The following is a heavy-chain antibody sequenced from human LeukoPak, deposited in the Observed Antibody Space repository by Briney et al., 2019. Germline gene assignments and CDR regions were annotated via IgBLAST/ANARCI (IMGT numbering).Heavy chain of an antibody. Sequence: ASVKVSCKASGCTFTSYYMHWVRQAPGQGLEWMGIINPSGGSTSYAQKFQGRVTMTRDTSTSTVYMELSSLRSEDTAVYYCARCGGQLGDAFDIWGQGTMVTVSS. CDR2: INPSGGST. D-gene: IGHD6-6*01. V-gene: IGHV1-46*01. J-gene: IGHJ3*02. CDR3: ARCGGQLGDAFDI. CDR1: GCTFTSYY.